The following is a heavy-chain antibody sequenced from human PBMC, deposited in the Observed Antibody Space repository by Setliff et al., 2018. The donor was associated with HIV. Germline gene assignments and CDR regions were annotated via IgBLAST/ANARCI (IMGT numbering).Heavy chain of an antibody. Sequence: SETLSLTCAVSGYSISSGYYWGWVRQPPGKGLEWIGSIYHSGSTYYNPSLKSRVTISVDTSKNQFSLKLSSVTAADTAVYYCARDPFEYYYDSSGREAYMDVWGKGTTVTVSS. D-gene: IGHD3-22*01. V-gene: IGHV4-38-2*02. CDR2: IYHSGST. CDR3: ARDPFEYYYDSSGREAYMDV. CDR1: GYSISSGYY. J-gene: IGHJ6*03.